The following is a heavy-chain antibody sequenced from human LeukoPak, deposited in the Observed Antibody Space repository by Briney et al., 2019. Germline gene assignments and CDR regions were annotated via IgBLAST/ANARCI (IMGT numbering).Heavy chain of an antibody. J-gene: IGHJ4*02. D-gene: IGHD4-23*01. V-gene: IGHV3-49*04. CDR1: GFTFGDYA. Sequence: GGSLRLSCTASGFTFGDYAMNWVRQAPGKGLEWVGIIRSKAYGGTTDYAASVKGRFSISRDDSKSIAYLQMNGLKTEDTAVYYCARLGRSTVVKNFDYWGQGTLVTVSS. CDR2: IRSKAYGGTT. CDR3: ARLGRSTVVKNFDY.